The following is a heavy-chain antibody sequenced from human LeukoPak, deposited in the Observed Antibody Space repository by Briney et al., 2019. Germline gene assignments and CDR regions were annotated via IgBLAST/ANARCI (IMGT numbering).Heavy chain of an antibody. Sequence: ASVKVSCKASGYTFTGYYMHWVRQAPGQGLGWMGRINPNSGGTNYAQKFQGRVTMTRDTSISTAYMELSRLRSDDTAVYYCARVPGDGYNFSFDYWGQGTLVTVSS. CDR1: GYTFTGYY. CDR3: ARVPGDGYNFSFDY. CDR2: INPNSGGT. J-gene: IGHJ4*02. V-gene: IGHV1-2*06. D-gene: IGHD5-24*01.